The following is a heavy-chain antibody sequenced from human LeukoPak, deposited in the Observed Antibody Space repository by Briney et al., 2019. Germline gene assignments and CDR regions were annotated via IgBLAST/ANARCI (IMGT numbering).Heavy chain of an antibody. D-gene: IGHD6-13*01. J-gene: IGHJ4*02. CDR1: GGSISSGSYY. Sequence: SQTLSLTCTVSGGSISSGSYYWSWIRQPAGKGLGWIGRIYTSGSTNYNPSLKSRVTISVDTSKNQFSLKLSSVTAADTAVYYCARGSSSFVYWGQGTLVTVSS. CDR2: IYTSGST. V-gene: IGHV4-61*02. CDR3: ARGSSSFVY.